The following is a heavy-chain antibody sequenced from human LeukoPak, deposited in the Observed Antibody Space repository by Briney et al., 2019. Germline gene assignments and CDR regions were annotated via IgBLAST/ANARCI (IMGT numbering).Heavy chain of an antibody. CDR2: IYSGGST. J-gene: IGHJ4*02. Sequence: GGSLRLSCAASGFTVSSNYMSWVRQAPGKGLEWVSVIYSGGSTYYADSVKGRFTISRDNSKNTLYLLMNSLRAEDTAVYYCASGDSSGYLFDYWGQGTLVTVSS. V-gene: IGHV3-53*01. CDR3: ASGDSSGYLFDY. CDR1: GFTVSSNY. D-gene: IGHD3-22*01.